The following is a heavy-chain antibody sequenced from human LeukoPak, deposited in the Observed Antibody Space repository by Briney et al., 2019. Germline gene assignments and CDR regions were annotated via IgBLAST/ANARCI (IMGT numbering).Heavy chain of an antibody. CDR2: ISWNSGSI. J-gene: IGHJ4*02. CDR1: GFTFDDYA. Sequence: GGSLRLSCAASGFTFDDYAMHWVRQAPGKGLEWVSGISWNSGSIGYADTVKGRFTISRDNAKNSLYLQMNSLRGEDTAVYYCAREPVTGSVYWGQGTLVTVSS. V-gene: IGHV3-9*01. D-gene: IGHD4-17*01. CDR3: AREPVTGSVY.